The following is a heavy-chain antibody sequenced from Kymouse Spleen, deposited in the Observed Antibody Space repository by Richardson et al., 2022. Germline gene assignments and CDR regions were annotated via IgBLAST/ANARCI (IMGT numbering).Heavy chain of an antibody. Sequence: EVQLVESGGGLVQPGGSLRLSCAASGFTFSSYWMSWVRQAPGKGLEWVANIKQDGSEKYYVDSVKGRFTISRDNAKNSLYLQMNSLRAEDTAVYYCARGHYDFWSGYPPFDYWGQGTLVTVSS. CDR2: IKQDGSEK. J-gene: IGHJ4*02. V-gene: IGHV3-7*01. CDR1: GFTFSSYW. CDR3: ARGHYDFWSGYPPFDY. D-gene: IGHD3-3*01.